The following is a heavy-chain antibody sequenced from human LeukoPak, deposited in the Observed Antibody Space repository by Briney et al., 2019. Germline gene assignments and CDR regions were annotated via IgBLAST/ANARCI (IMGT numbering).Heavy chain of an antibody. V-gene: IGHV1-69*04. J-gene: IGHJ4*02. CDR2: IIPNLGTT. Sequence: ASVKVSCKASGGTSNSRAISWVRQAPGQGLEWMGRIIPNLGTTNRAQNFQDRVTLTADKSTNTAYMELTSLTSDDTAVYYCATTNDGGGYQWGDFFDFWGQGTLVTVSS. CDR1: GGTSNSRA. CDR3: ATTNDGGGYQWGDFFDF. D-gene: IGHD3-22*01.